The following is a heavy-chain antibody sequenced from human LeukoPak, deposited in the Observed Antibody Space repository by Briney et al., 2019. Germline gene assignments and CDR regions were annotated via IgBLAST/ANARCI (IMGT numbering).Heavy chain of an antibody. CDR2: IYYSGST. CDR3: ARTRYYYNSRSYGAPYYFDY. J-gene: IGHJ4*02. CDR1: GVSISSNSYY. V-gene: IGHV4-39*01. D-gene: IGHD3-10*01. Sequence: SETLSLTCAVSGVSISSNSYYWGWIRQPPGKGLWWIGSIYYSGSTYYNPYLKSRVTISVDTSKNQFSLKLRSVTAADTAVYYCARTRYYYNSRSYGAPYYFDYWGEGTLVTVSS.